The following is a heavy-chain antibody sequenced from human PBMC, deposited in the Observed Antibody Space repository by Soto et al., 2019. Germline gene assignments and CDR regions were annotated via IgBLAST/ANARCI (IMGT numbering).Heavy chain of an antibody. J-gene: IGHJ4*02. CDR2: ISSSSSYI. CDR1: GFTFSSYS. V-gene: IGHV3-21*01. D-gene: IGHD1-26*01. Sequence: EVQLVESGGGLVKPGGSLRLSCAASGFTFSSYSMNWVRQAPGKGLEWVSSISSSSSYIYYADSVKGRVTISRDNAKNSLYLQMNSLRAEDTAVYYCARDGPGATYDYWGQGTLVTVSS. CDR3: ARDGPGATYDY.